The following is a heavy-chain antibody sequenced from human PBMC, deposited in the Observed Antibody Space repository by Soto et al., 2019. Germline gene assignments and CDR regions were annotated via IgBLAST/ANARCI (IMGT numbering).Heavy chain of an antibody. CDR2: INAGNGNT. Sequence: GASVKVSCKASGYTFTSYAMHWVRQAPGQRLEWMGWINAGNGNTKYSQKFQGRVTITRDTSASTAYMELSSLRSEDTAVYYCARVLLWFGEQLRELDYWGQGTLVTVSS. V-gene: IGHV1-3*01. CDR3: ARVLLWFGEQLRELDY. CDR1: GYTFTSYA. J-gene: IGHJ4*02. D-gene: IGHD3-10*01.